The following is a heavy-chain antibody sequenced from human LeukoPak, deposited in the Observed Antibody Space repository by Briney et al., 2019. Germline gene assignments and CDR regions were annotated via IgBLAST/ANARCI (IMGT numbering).Heavy chain of an antibody. D-gene: IGHD6-19*01. CDR1: GFTFDDYA. Sequence: GGPLRLSCAASGFTFDDYAMHWVRHAPGKGLEWVSLISWDGGSTYYADSVKGRFTISRDNSKNSLYLQMNSLRAEDTALYYCAKSGGSLYYYMDVWGKGTTVTVSS. CDR2: ISWDGGST. V-gene: IGHV3-43D*03. CDR3: AKSGGSLYYYMDV. J-gene: IGHJ6*03.